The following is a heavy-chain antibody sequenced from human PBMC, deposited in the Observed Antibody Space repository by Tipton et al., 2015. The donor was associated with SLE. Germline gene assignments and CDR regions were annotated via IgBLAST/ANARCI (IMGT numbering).Heavy chain of an antibody. CDR2: IYHSGST. D-gene: IGHD3-16*02. Sequence: TLSLTCTVSGGSISSYYWSWIRQPPGKGLEWIGYIYHSGSTYYNPSLKSRVTISVDRSKNQFSLKLSSVTAADTAVYYCAREHMITFGGVIAPFFDYWGQGTLVTVSS. J-gene: IGHJ4*02. CDR3: AREHMITFGGVIAPFFDY. V-gene: IGHV4-59*12. CDR1: GGSISSYY.